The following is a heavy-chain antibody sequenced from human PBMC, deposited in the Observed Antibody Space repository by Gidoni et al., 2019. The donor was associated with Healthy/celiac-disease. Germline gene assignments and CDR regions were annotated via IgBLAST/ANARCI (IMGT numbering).Heavy chain of an antibody. V-gene: IGHV3-30-3*01. CDR1: GFTFSSAA. D-gene: IGHD3-9*01. J-gene: IGHJ4*02. CDR2: ISYDGSNK. Sequence: QVQLVESGGGVVQHGRSLGLSCAASGFTFSSAAMLWVRQAPGKGLEWVAVISYDGSNKYYADSVKGRFTIYRDNSKNTLYLQMNSLRAEDTAVYYCARDGGLLRYFDWLNKNPFDYWGQGTLVTVSS. CDR3: ARDGGLLRYFDWLNKNPFDY.